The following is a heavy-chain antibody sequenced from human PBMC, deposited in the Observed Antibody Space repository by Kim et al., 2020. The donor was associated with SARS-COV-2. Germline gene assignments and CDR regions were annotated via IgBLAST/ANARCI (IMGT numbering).Heavy chain of an antibody. J-gene: IGHJ4*02. CDR3: ARAVAVAGDY. V-gene: IGHV3-48*03. CDR2: ISSSGSTR. CDR1: GFTFTNYE. D-gene: IGHD6-19*01. Sequence: LSLTCAGSGFTFTNYEMTWVRQAPGKGPEWVSYISSSGSTRYYADSVKGRFTISRDNAKNSLFLQMNSLRADDTAMYHCARAVAVAGDYWGQGTPVTVSS.